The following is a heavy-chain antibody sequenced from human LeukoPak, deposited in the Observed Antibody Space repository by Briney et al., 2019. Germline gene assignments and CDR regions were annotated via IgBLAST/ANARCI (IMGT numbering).Heavy chain of an antibody. D-gene: IGHD3-10*01. J-gene: IGHJ4*02. Sequence: GGSLRLSCAASGFTFSTYGMHWVRQAPGKGLEWVAVISYDVSNKYYADSVKGRFTISRDNSKNTLYLQMNSLRAEDTAVYYCARDLSGITMVRGSYYFDYWGQGTLVTVSS. CDR2: ISYDVSNK. CDR1: GFTFSTYG. CDR3: ARDLSGITMVRGSYYFDY. V-gene: IGHV3-30*03.